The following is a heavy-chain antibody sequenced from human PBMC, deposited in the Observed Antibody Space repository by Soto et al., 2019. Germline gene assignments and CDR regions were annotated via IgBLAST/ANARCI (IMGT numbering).Heavy chain of an antibody. D-gene: IGHD4-4*01. J-gene: IGHJ6*03. CDR3: AKAAIPTVTKSSAVYYYYYYMDV. CDR1: GFTFSSYG. V-gene: IGHV3-30*18. CDR2: ISYDGSNK. Sequence: GGSLRLSCAASGFTFSSYGMHWVRQAPGKGLEWVAVISYDGSNKYYADSVKGRFTISRDNSKNTLYLQMNSLRAEDTAVYYCAKAAIPTVTKSSAVYYYYYYMDVWGKGTTVTVSS.